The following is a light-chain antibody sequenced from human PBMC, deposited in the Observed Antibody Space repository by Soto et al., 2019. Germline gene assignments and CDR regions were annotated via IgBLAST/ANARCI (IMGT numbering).Light chain of an antibody. CDR2: DAS. V-gene: IGKV3-11*01. CDR3: QQRSSWPLT. J-gene: IGKJ4*01. CDR1: QSVFDF. Sequence: EIVLTQSPATLSLSPGERATLSCRASQSVFDFLDWLQQKPGQAPRLLIYDASKRAAVIPDRFSGSGSETHFTLTISSLEPEDFAVYYCQQRSSWPLTFGTGTKVEI.